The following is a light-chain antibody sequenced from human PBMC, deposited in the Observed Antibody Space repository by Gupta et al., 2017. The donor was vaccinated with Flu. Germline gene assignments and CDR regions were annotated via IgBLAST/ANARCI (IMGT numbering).Light chain of an antibody. CDR3: CSFAGSYTLV. CDR1: SSDIGAYDY. J-gene: IGLJ2*01. CDR2: DVT. Sequence: QSALTQPRSVSGSPGQSVTLSCTGSSSDIGAYDYVSWFQQHPGKAPKLIIYDVTKRSSGVPARFSGSKAANTASLTXSXLQAEDXADYHCCSFAGSYTLVFGGGTKLTVL. V-gene: IGLV2-11*01.